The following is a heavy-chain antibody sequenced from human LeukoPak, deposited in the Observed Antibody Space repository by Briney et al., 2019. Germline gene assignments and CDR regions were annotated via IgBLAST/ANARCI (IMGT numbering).Heavy chain of an antibody. Sequence: GGSLRLSCAASGFTFSSYSMNWVRQAPGKGLKWVSSISSSSSYIYYADSVKGRFTISRDNAKNSLYLQMNSLRAEDTAVYYCAKDRVSGDGYNSLDYWGQGTLVTVSS. J-gene: IGHJ4*02. CDR2: ISSSSSYI. CDR1: GFTFSSYS. D-gene: IGHD5-24*01. CDR3: AKDRVSGDGYNSLDY. V-gene: IGHV3-21*04.